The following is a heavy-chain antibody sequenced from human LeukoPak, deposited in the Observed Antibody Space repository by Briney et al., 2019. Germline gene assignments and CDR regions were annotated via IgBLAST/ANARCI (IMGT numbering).Heavy chain of an antibody. CDR2: ISGSGNAK. D-gene: IGHD2-2*01. CDR1: GFTFSDYY. V-gene: IGHV3-11*04. CDR3: ARDYLYAFDY. J-gene: IGHJ4*02. Sequence: GGSLRLSCAASGFTFSDYYMSWIRQAPGKGLEWVSYISGSGNAKHYTDSVKGRFTISRDNAKNALYLQMNSLRAEDTAVYFCARDYLYAFDYWGQGTLVTVSS.